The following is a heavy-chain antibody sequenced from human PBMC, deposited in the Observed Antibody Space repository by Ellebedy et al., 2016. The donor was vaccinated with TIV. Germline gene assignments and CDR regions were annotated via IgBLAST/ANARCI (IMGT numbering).Heavy chain of an antibody. J-gene: IGHJ4*02. V-gene: IGHV1-2*02. Sequence: ASVKVSCXASGYTFTGYYMHWVRQAPGQGLEWMGWINPNSGGTNYAQKFQGRVTMTRDTSTSTVYMELSSLRSEDTAVYYCARLRGSHDDYWGQGTLVTVSS. CDR2: INPNSGGT. CDR3: ARLRGSHDDY. CDR1: GYTFTGYY. D-gene: IGHD5-12*01.